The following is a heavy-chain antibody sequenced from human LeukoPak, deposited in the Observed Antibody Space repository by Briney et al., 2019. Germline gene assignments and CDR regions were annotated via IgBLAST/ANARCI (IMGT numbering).Heavy chain of an antibody. Sequence: GASVKVSCKASGGTFSSYAISWVRQAPGQGLEWMGGIIPIFGTANYAQKFQGRVTVTADKSTSTAYMELSSLRSEDTAVYYCARSHSYGYELDYWGQGTLVTVSS. J-gene: IGHJ4*02. D-gene: IGHD5-18*01. CDR2: IIPIFGTA. CDR3: ARSHSYGYELDY. V-gene: IGHV1-69*06. CDR1: GGTFSSYA.